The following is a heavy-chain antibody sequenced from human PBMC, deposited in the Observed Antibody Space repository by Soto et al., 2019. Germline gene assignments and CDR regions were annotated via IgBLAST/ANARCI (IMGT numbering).Heavy chain of an antibody. V-gene: IGHV3-21*01. CDR2: ISSNSAYI. J-gene: IGHJ5*02. Sequence: GGSLRLSCAASGFTFRSFTMNWVRQAPGKGLEWVSTISSNSAYIYYTDALRGRFTISGDNAKNSLHLQMNSLRAEDTAVYYCTRDASRDSSARGWFDPWGPGTLVTVSS. D-gene: IGHD6-13*01. CDR1: GFTFRSFT. CDR3: TRDASRDSSARGWFDP.